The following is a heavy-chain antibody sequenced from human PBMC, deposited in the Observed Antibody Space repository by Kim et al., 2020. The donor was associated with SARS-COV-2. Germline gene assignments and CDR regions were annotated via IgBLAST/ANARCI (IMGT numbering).Heavy chain of an antibody. Sequence: SETLSLTCAVYGGSFSGYYWSWIRQPPGKGLEWIGEINHSGSTNYNPSLKSRVTISVDTSKNQFSLKLSSVTAADTAVYYCARGPKPRHYYDSSGYYYAYFDYWGQGTLVTVSS. J-gene: IGHJ4*02. CDR2: INHSGST. V-gene: IGHV4-34*01. CDR3: ARGPKPRHYYDSSGYYYAYFDY. D-gene: IGHD3-22*01. CDR1: GGSFSGYY.